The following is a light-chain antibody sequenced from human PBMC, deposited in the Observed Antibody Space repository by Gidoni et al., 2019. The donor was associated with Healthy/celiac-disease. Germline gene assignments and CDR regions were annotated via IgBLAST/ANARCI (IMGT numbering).Light chain of an antibody. CDR2: GAS. CDR3: QQYNNWRT. V-gene: IGKV3-15*01. Sequence: EIVMTQSPATLSVSSGERATLSCRASQSVSSNLAWYQQKPRQAPRLLIYGASPRATGIPARISGSGSGTEFTLTIRSLQSEDFAVYYCQQYNNWRTFGQGTKVEIK. J-gene: IGKJ1*01. CDR1: QSVSSN.